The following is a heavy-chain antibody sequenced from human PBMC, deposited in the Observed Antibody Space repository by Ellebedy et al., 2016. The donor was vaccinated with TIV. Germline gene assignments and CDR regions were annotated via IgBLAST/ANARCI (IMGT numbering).Heavy chain of an antibody. CDR3: ARDRRITIFGVVTPGVFDL. Sequence: GESLKISXAASGFSFSNYVMHWVRQAPGKGLEWVASMSGSGLSTNYADSVKGRFTISRDNVKKTLYLQMNSLRAEDTVVYYCARDRRITIFGVVTPGVFDLWGQGTVVTVSS. J-gene: IGHJ3*01. CDR2: MSGSGLST. CDR1: GFSFSNYV. D-gene: IGHD3-3*01. V-gene: IGHV3-74*01.